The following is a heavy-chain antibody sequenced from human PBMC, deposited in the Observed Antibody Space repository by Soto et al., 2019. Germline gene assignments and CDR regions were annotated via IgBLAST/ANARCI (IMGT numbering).Heavy chain of an antibody. Sequence: EVQLVESGGGLAKPGGSLRLSCAASGFTFSKDWMNWVRQAPGKGLEWVARIKTVTDGGTTDYAAPVKGRFFISRDDSKSTLYLQMNSLKTEDTAIYFCITHAVIYSRGHWGQGTLVTVAS. CDR2: IKTVTDGGTT. J-gene: IGHJ4*02. CDR3: ITHAVIYSRGH. CDR1: GFTFSKDW. V-gene: IGHV3-15*01. D-gene: IGHD6-25*01.